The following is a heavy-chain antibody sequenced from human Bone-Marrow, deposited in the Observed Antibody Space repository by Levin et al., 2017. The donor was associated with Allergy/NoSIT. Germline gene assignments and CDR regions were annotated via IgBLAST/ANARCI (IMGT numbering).Heavy chain of an antibody. D-gene: IGHD6-13*01. CDR3: AKDLDSSSWYVVDY. J-gene: IGHJ4*02. V-gene: IGHV3-30*18. Sequence: GGSLRLSCAASGFTFSSYGMHWVRQAPGKGLEWVAVISYDGSNKYYADSVKGRFTISRDNSKNTLYLQMNSLRAEDTAVYYCAKDLDSSSWYVVDYWGQGTLVTVSS. CDR1: GFTFSSYG. CDR2: ISYDGSNK.